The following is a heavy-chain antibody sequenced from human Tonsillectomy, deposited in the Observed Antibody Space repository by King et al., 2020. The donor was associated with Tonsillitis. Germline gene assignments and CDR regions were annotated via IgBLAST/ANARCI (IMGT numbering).Heavy chain of an antibody. J-gene: IGHJ4*02. CDR1: GFTFSSYW. CDR3: ATFWSGYFDS. CDR2: IDQGGSEN. Sequence: QLVQSGGGLVQPGGSLRLSCAASGFTFSSYWMSWVRQAPGKGLEWVANIDQGGSENFYVDSVKGRFTISRDNAKNSLYLQMNSLRAEDTAVYFCATFWSGYFDSWGQGTLVTVSS. V-gene: IGHV3-7*01. D-gene: IGHD3-3*01.